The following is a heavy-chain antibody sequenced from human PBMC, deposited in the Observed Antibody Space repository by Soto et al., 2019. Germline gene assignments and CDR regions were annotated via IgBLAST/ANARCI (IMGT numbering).Heavy chain of an antibody. CDR3: ARGLLGFGYTYGDV. CDR1: GGTFSNYA. D-gene: IGHD3-10*01. J-gene: IGHJ6*01. CDR2: IIPIDATV. V-gene: IGHV1-69*12. Sequence: QVQLVQSGAEVKKPGSSVKVSCKASGGTFSNYALISWVRQAPGQGLEWMGGIIPIDATVNYAQKFQGRITITADESTTTGYMDLGRLRSEDTAVYYCARGLLGFGYTYGDVWGQGTTVTVSS.